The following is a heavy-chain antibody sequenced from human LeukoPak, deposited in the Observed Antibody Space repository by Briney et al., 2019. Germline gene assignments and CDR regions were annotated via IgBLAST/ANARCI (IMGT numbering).Heavy chain of an antibody. CDR2: ISGSGGST. D-gene: IGHD3-22*01. J-gene: IGHJ6*03. V-gene: IGHV3-23*01. CDR1: GFTFSNYA. CDR3: AKDSSGYYHDSYYYYMDV. Sequence: GGSLRLSCAASGFTFSNYAMSWVRQAPGKGLGWVSAISGSGGSTYYADSVKGRFTISRDNSKNTLYLQMNSLRAEDTAVYYCAKDSSGYYHDSYYYYMDVWGKGTTVTVSS.